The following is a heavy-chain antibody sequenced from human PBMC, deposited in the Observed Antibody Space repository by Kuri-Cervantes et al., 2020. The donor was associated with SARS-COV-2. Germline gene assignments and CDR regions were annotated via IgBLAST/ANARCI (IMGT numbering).Heavy chain of an antibody. Sequence: GESLKISCKGSGYSFTSYWISWVRQMPGKGLEWMGRIDPSDSYTNYSPSFQGHVAISADKSISTAYLQWSSLKASDTAMYYCARRHCSSTSCYLDYWGQGTLVTVSS. CDR2: IDPSDSYT. V-gene: IGHV5-10-1*01. CDR3: ARRHCSSTSCYLDY. J-gene: IGHJ4*02. CDR1: GYSFTSYW. D-gene: IGHD2-2*01.